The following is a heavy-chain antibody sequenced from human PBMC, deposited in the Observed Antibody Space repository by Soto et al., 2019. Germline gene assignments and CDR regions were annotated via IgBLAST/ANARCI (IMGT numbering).Heavy chain of an antibody. CDR3: ARTDKFNSQGSGWANRFDY. CDR2: ITPTGAT. J-gene: IGHJ4*02. CDR1: GFTFTNYA. V-gene: IGHV3-23*01. D-gene: IGHD6-19*01. Sequence: EMQLLESGGGLVQPGGSLRLFCAASGFTFTNYAMTWVRQAPGKGLEWVSTITPTGATFYGDTVKGRFTISRDNSRSTVFLQMNSLRAEDTAMYCCARTDKFNSQGSGWANRFDYWGQGTLVTVSS.